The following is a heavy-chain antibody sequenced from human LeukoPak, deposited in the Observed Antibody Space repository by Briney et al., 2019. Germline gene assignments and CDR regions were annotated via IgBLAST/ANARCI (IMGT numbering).Heavy chain of an antibody. CDR3: AKAGGIRFDY. CDR2: ISGSSGNT. CDR1: GFTFSNYA. J-gene: IGHJ4*02. Sequence: GGTLRLSCAASGFTFSNYAMSWVRQAPGKGLEWVSGISGSSGNTYYADSMKGRFIISRDNSKNTLYLQMNSLRAEDTAVYYCAKAGGIRFDYWGQGILVTVSS. D-gene: IGHD3-10*01. V-gene: IGHV3-23*01.